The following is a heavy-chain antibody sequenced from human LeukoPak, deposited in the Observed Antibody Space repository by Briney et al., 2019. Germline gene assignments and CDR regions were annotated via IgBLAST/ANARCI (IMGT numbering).Heavy chain of an antibody. Sequence: GGSLRLSCAASGFTFSNAWMSWVRQAPGKGLEWVGRIKRKTDGGTTDYAAPVKGRFTISRDDSKNTLYLQVNSLKTEDTAVYYCTTYSYYFDCWGQGTLVTVSS. D-gene: IGHD2-15*01. CDR2: IKRKTDGGTT. CDR1: GFTFSNAW. CDR3: TTYSYYFDC. J-gene: IGHJ4*02. V-gene: IGHV3-15*01.